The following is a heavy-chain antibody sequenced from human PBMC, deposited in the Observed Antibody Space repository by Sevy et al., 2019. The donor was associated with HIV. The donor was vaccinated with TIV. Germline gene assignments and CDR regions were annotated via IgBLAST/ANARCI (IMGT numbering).Heavy chain of an antibody. V-gene: IGHV4-31*03. Sequence: SETLSLTCTVSGGSISSGGYYWSWIRQHPGKGLEWIGYIYYSGSTYYNPFLKSRVTISVDTSKNQFSLKLSSVTAADTAVYYCARNSNPYYYGMDVWGQGTTVTVSS. J-gene: IGHJ6*02. CDR2: IYYSGST. D-gene: IGHD4-4*01. CDR3: ARNSNPYYYGMDV. CDR1: GGSISSGGYY.